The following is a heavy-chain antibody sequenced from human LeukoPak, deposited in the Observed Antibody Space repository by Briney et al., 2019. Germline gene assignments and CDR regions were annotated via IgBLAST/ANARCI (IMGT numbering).Heavy chain of an antibody. J-gene: IGHJ4*02. V-gene: IGHV3-53*04. CDR3: AKDYLGYCSSTSCLKENFDY. CDR1: GFTVSSNY. Sequence: GGSLRLSCAASGFTVSSNYMSWVRQAPGKGLEWVSVIYSGGSTYYADSVKGRFTISRHNSKNTLCLQMNSLRAEDTAVYYCAKDYLGYCSSTSCLKENFDYWGQGTLVTVSS. CDR2: IYSGGST. D-gene: IGHD2-2*01.